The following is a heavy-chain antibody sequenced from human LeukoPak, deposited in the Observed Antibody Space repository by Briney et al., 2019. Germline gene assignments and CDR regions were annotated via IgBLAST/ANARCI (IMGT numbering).Heavy chain of an antibody. CDR1: GGSVSSHF. D-gene: IGHD4/OR15-4a*01. Sequence: SETLSLTCTGSGGSVSSHFWSWIRQPPGKGLEGIGYIYNSGITNYNPSLKSRVTMSVDTSKNQFSLMLRSVTAADTAVYYCARDHLPAGAPGYYMDVWGKGTTGTVSS. CDR2: IYNSGIT. J-gene: IGHJ6*03. V-gene: IGHV4-59*02. CDR3: ARDHLPAGAPGYYMDV.